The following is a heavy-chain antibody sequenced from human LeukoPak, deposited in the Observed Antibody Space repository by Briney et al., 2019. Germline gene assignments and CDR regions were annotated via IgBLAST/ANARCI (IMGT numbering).Heavy chain of an antibody. V-gene: IGHV1-18*01. D-gene: IGHD3-10*01. Sequence: ASVKVSCKASGGTFSSYAISWVRQAPGQGLEWMGWISAYNGNTNYAQKFQGRITMTTDTSTSTAYMELRSLRSDDTAVYYCARDSSYGSGTLDYWGQGTLVTVSS. J-gene: IGHJ4*02. CDR3: ARDSSYGSGTLDY. CDR1: GGTFSSYA. CDR2: ISAYNGNT.